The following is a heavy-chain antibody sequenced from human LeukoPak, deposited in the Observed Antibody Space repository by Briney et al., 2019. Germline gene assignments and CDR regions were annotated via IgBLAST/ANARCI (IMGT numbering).Heavy chain of an antibody. CDR3: AKSRWACFESCGGAPPDY. CDR1: GFTVSSNY. V-gene: IGHV3-23*01. J-gene: IGHJ4*02. D-gene: IGHD2-21*01. Sequence: GGSLRLSCAASGFTVSSNYMSWVRQAPGKGLEWVSSISGSGTSTYYADSVKGRFTISRDNSKNTLSLQLNSLRAEDTAVYYCAKSRWACFESCGGAPPDYWGQGTLVTVSS. CDR2: ISGSGTST.